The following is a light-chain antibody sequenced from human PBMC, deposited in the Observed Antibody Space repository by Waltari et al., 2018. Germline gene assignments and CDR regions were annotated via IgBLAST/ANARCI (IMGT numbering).Light chain of an antibody. Sequence: EIVMTQTPLSLAVTPGQPASISCKSTLSLLHTDGKAYVYWYVQKSGQSPQLLIYEVSSRFSGVPHRFSGSGSETDFTLNISRVEPEDVGIYYCMQGLNIPYTFGQGTKLEMK. V-gene: IGKV2-29*03. CDR2: EVS. J-gene: IGKJ2*01. CDR3: MQGLNIPYT. CDR1: LSLLHTDGKAY.